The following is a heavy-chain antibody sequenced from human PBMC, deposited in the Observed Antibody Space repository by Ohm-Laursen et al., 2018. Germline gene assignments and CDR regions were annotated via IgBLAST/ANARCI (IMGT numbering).Heavy chain of an antibody. CDR1: GFTFSDYY. D-gene: IGHD5-24*01. V-gene: IGHV3-11*01. CDR3: ARVSRGTLQSP. CDR2: ISSSGDTI. Sequence: LRLSCTASGFTFSDYYMSWIRQAPGKGLEYVSYISSSGDTIYYADSVKGRFTISRDNAKNSLYLQMNSLRAEDTAVYYCARVSRGTLQSPWGQGTLVTVSS. J-gene: IGHJ5*02.